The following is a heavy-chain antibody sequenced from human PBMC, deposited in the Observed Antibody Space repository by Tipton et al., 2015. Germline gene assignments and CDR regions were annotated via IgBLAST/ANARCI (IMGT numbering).Heavy chain of an antibody. CDR3: AKVNYDDSDYYGFGAFDI. CDR2: ITADGGDT. D-gene: IGHD3-22*01. CDR1: GFTFSMHW. Sequence: SLRLSCAAPGFTFSMHWMHWVRQAPGKGLVWVSRITADGGDTSYADSVQGRFTISRDNTRNTLYLQMNSLRAEDTAVYYCAKVNYDDSDYYGFGAFDIWGQGTMVTVSS. V-gene: IGHV3-74*01. J-gene: IGHJ3*02.